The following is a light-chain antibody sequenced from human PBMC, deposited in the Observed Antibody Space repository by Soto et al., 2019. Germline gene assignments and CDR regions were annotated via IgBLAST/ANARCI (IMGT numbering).Light chain of an antibody. J-gene: IGKJ5*01. Sequence: DILMTQSPATLSVSPGEGATLACRASQSVSSKLAWYQQKPGQAPRVLIYGASTRATGIPARFSGSGSGTEFTLTISSLQSEDFAVYYCQQYNNWPPITFGQGTRLEIK. CDR3: QQYNNWPPIT. CDR1: QSVSSK. V-gene: IGKV3-15*01. CDR2: GAS.